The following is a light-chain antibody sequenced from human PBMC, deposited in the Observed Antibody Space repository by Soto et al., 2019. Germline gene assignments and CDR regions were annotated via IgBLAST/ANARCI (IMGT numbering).Light chain of an antibody. CDR2: AAS. CDR1: QSINSY. V-gene: IGKV1-39*01. CDR3: QHCYSGPHT. Sequence: EIQMTQSPASLSVSVGERATLSCRASQSINSYLDWYQQKPGKAPKVLIYAASSRQSGIPARFSGIGSGTDFTLSISSLQPEDFATYYCQHCYSGPHTFGGGTKVDIK. J-gene: IGKJ4*01.